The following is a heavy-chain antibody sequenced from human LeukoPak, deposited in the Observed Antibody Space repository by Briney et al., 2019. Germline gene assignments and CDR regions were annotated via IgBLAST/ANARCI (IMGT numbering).Heavy chain of an antibody. D-gene: IGHD7-27*01. CDR2: INPNSGGT. CDR3: ARVPTGGNDY. J-gene: IGHJ4*02. Sequence: ASVKVSCKASGYTFTGYYMHWGRQAPGQGLEWMGWINPNSGGTNYAQKFQGRVTMTRDTSTSTVYMELSSLRSEDTAVYYCARVPTGGNDYWGQGSPVTVSS. CDR1: GYTFTGYY. V-gene: IGHV1-2*02.